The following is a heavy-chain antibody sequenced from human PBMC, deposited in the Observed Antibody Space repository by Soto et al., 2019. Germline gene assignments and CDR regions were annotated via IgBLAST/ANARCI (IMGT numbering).Heavy chain of an antibody. CDR1: GGSISGGGYY. D-gene: IGHD1-1*01. V-gene: IGHV4-31*03. J-gene: IGHJ6*03. CDR3: ARVRHPGYYYYYMDV. Sequence: QVQLQESGPGLVKPSQTLSLTCTVSGGSISGGGYYWSWIRQHPGKALGWIGYIYYSGSTYYNPSLKSRVTISVDTSKNQFSLKLSSVTAADTAVYYCARVRHPGYYYYYMDVWGKGTTVTVSS. CDR2: IYYSGST.